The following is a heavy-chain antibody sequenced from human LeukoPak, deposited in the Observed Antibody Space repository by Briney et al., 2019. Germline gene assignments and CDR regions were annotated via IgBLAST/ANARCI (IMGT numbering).Heavy chain of an antibody. J-gene: IGHJ4*02. CDR2: IIPIFGTA. D-gene: IGHD3-3*01. CDR1: GGTFSSYA. V-gene: IGHV1-69*01. CDR3: AGDRSGSGYFDY. Sequence: SVKVSCKASGGTFSSYAISWVRQAPGQGLEWMGGIIPIFGTANYAQKFQGRVTITAGESTSTAYMELSSLRSEDTAVYYCAGDRSGSGYFDYWGQGTLVTVSA.